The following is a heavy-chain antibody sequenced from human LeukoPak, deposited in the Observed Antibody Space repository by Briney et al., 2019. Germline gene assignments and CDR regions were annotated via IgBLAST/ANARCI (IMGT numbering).Heavy chain of an antibody. CDR3: ARDGTGIFDY. Sequence: GSLRLSCAASGFTFSSYSMNWVRQPPGKGLEWIGSIYYSGSTYYNPSLKSRVTISVDTSKNQFSLKLSSVTAAGTAVYYCARDGTGIFDYWGQGTLVTVSS. D-gene: IGHD3/OR15-3a*01. J-gene: IGHJ4*02. CDR1: GFTFSSYS. V-gene: IGHV4-39*07. CDR2: IYYSGST.